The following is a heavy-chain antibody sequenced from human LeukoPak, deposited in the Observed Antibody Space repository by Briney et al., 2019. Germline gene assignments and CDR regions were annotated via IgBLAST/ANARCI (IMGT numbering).Heavy chain of an antibody. D-gene: IGHD5-18*01. V-gene: IGHV1-69*04. Sequence: ASVKVSCKASGYTFTGYYMHWVRQAPGQGLEWMGRIIPILGIANYAQKFQGRVTITADKSTSTAYMELSSLRSEDTAVYYCARDLLGYSFDYWGQGTLVTVSS. CDR3: ARDLLGYSFDY. CDR1: GYTFTGYY. J-gene: IGHJ4*02. CDR2: IIPILGIA.